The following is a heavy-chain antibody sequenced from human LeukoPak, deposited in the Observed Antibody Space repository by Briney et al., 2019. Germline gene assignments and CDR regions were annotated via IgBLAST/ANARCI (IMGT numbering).Heavy chain of an antibody. CDR3: ARVLGYSGYENRPFDP. CDR1: GYTFTGYY. V-gene: IGHV1-2*02. J-gene: IGHJ5*02. CDR2: INPNSGGT. Sequence: GASVKVSCKASGYTFTGYYMHWVRQAPGQGLEWMGWINPNSGGTNYAQKFQGRVTMTRDTSISTAYMELSRLRSDDTAVYYCARVLGYSGYENRPFDPWGQGTLVTVPS. D-gene: IGHD5-12*01.